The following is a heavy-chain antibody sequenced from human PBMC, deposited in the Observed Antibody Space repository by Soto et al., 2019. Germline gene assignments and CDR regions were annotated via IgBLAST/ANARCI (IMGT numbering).Heavy chain of an antibody. V-gene: IGHV4-30-4*01. D-gene: IGHD3-22*01. CDR2: IYYSGST. CDR1: GGSISSGDYY. Sequence: SETLSLTCTVSGGSISSGDYYWSWIRQPPGKGLEWIGYIYYSGSTYYNPSLKSRVTISVDTSKNQFSLKLSSVAAADTAVYYCARGRYYDSSGYYGYWGQGTQVTVSS. J-gene: IGHJ4*02. CDR3: ARGRYYDSSGYYGY.